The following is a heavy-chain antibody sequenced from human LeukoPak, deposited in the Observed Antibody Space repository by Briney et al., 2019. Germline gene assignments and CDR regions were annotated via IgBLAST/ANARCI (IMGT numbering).Heavy chain of an antibody. CDR2: INQSGST. D-gene: IGHD6-19*01. V-gene: IGHV4-34*01. J-gene: IGHJ5*02. Sequence: SETLSLTCAVYGGSFSDYDWSWIRQPPGKGLEWIGEINQSGSTNCDPSLKSRVSMSIDTSKSQFSLNLRSVTAADTAVYYCARGQKQWLVRIGWFDPWGQGTLVTVSS. CDR3: ARGQKQWLVRIGWFDP. CDR1: GGSFSDYD.